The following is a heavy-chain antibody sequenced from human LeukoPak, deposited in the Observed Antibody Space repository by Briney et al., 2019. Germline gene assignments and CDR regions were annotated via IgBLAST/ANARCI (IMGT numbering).Heavy chain of an antibody. J-gene: IGHJ5*02. CDR2: INSDGSST. CDR3: ARKGLGGELGGFDL. D-gene: IGHD1-7*01. Sequence: GGSLRLSCAASGFSFSSYWMHWVRQTPGKGLVWVSRINSDGSSTMYADSVKGRFTISRDNAKNSLYLQMNSLRAGDSALYHCARKGLGGELGGFDLWGQGTLVTVSS. CDR1: GFSFSSYW. V-gene: IGHV3-74*03.